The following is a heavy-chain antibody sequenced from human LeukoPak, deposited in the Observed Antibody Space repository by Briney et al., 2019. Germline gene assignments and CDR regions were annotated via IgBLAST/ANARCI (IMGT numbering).Heavy chain of an antibody. CDR2: ISAYNGNT. Sequence: ASVKVSCKASGYTFTSYGISWVRQAPGQGLEWMGWISAYNGNTNYAQKLQGRVTMTTDTSTSTAYMELRSLRSDDAAVYYCARHYDSSGYPGSDYWGQGTLVTVSS. CDR1: GYTFTSYG. V-gene: IGHV1-18*01. CDR3: ARHYDSSGYPGSDY. J-gene: IGHJ4*02. D-gene: IGHD3-22*01.